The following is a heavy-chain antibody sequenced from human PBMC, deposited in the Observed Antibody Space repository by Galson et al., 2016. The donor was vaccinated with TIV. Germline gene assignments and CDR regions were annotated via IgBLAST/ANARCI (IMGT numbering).Heavy chain of an antibody. V-gene: IGHV1-18*04. J-gene: IGHJ6*02. D-gene: IGHD3-22*01. CDR1: GYTFSYYG. CDR2: ISGHTGNT. Sequence: SVKVSCKASGYTFSYYGISWVRRAPGQGLEWMGWISGHTGNTDYARKFQGRLVMTTDTSTGTAFMEVRSLTSDDTAVYYCARDRGSMTMILVVDYYYGMDVWGQGTTVTVSS. CDR3: ARDRGSMTMILVVDYYYGMDV.